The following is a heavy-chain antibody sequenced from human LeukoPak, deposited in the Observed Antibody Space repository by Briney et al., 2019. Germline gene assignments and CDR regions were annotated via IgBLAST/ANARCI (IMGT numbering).Heavy chain of an antibody. CDR1: GYSISSGYY. D-gene: IGHD5-12*01. V-gene: IGHV4-38-2*02. Sequence: SETLSLTCTVSGYSISSGYYWGWIRQPPGKGLEWIGSIYHSGSTYYNPSLKSRVTISVDTSKNQFSLKLSSVTAADTAVYYCARSRLPIDYWGQGTLVTVSS. J-gene: IGHJ4*02. CDR2: IYHSGST. CDR3: ARSRLPIDY.